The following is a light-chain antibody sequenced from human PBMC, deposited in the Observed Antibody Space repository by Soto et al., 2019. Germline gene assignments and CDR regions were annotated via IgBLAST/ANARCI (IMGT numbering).Light chain of an antibody. CDR1: NIGGKS. Sequence: SSELTQPPSVSVAPGKTARITCGGNNIGGKSVHWYQQKPGQAPVLVIYHDTDRPSGIPERFSGSNSGNTATLTISRVEAGDEADYYCQVWDSRSDHYVFGTGTKVTVL. J-gene: IGLJ1*01. V-gene: IGLV3-21*04. CDR2: HDT. CDR3: QVWDSRSDHYV.